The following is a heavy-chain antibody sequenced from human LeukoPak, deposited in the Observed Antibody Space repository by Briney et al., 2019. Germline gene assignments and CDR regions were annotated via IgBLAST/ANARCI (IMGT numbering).Heavy chain of an antibody. CDR1: GGTFRSYA. Sequence: ASVKVSCKASGGTFRSYAISWVREAPGQGLEWMGWISAYNGNTNYAQKLQGRVTMTTDTSTSTAYMELRSLRSDDTAVYYCARATINYDFWSGYSVDGFDYWGQGTLVTVSS. J-gene: IGHJ4*02. CDR2: ISAYNGNT. CDR3: ARATINYDFWSGYSVDGFDY. D-gene: IGHD3-3*01. V-gene: IGHV1-18*01.